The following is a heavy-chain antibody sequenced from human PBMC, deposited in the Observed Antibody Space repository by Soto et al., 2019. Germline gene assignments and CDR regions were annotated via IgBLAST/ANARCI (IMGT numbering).Heavy chain of an antibody. J-gene: IGHJ5*02. Sequence: PSETLSLTCTVSGYPITSHCWSWIRQPPGRGLQWIGHLCYSGNTNYNPSLKSRVTKSGDTSKNQFSLNLSSVTAADTAVYYCARKRGTWLLNAVPAPWGLGTLVTVSS. CDR1: GYPITSHC. V-gene: IGHV4-59*11. D-gene: IGHD3-9*01. CDR2: LCYSGNT. CDR3: ARKRGTWLLNAVPAP.